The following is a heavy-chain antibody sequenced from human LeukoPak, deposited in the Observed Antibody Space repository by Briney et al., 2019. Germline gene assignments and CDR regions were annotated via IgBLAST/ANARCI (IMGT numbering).Heavy chain of an antibody. CDR3: ARVTYNGYQHFNY. V-gene: IGHV4-39*07. Sequence: SETLSLTCIVSGGSISTNTYYWGWIRLPPGKGLEWIGEIHHRGTTYYNPSLRSRVTISVDTSKNQFSLRLTSVTAADTAVYYCARVTYNGYQHFNYWGQGNLVTVS. CDR2: IHHRGTT. D-gene: IGHD3-10*01. CDR1: GGSISTNTYY. J-gene: IGHJ4*02.